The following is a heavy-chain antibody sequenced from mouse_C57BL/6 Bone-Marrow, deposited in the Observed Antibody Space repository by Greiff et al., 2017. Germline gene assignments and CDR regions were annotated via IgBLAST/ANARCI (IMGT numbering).Heavy chain of an antibody. CDR2: IYPGDGDT. Sequence: QVQLQQSGAELVKPGASVKISCKASGYAFSSYWMNWVKQRPGKGLEWIGQIYPGDGDTNYNGKFKGKATLTADKSSSTAYMQLSSLTSEDSAVYFGARSPSTDYAMDYWGQGTSVTVSS. V-gene: IGHV1-80*01. CDR1: GYAFSSYW. J-gene: IGHJ4*01. CDR3: ARSPSTDYAMDY.